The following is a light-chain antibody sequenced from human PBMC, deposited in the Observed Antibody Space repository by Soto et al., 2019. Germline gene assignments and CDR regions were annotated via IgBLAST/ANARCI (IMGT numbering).Light chain of an antibody. CDR1: QSVSSY. V-gene: IGKV3-11*01. J-gene: IGKJ4*01. Sequence: EIVLTQSPATLSLSPGERVTLSCRASQSVSSYLAWYQQKPVQAPRLLIYDASNRTTGIPARFSGSGSGTDFTLTISSLEREDFADDYCQQRSNWLTFGGGTKVESK. CDR2: DAS. CDR3: QQRSNWLT.